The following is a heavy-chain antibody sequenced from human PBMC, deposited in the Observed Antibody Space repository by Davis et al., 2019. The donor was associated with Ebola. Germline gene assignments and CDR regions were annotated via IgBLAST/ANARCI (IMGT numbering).Heavy chain of an antibody. D-gene: IGHD4-17*01. CDR1: GGSISSSNW. J-gene: IGHJ4*02. CDR3: ARGNDYGDYPYNY. Sequence: MPSETLSLTCAVSGGSISSSNWWSWIRQPPGKGLEWIGYIYYSGSTNYNPSLKSRVTISVDTSKNQFSLKLSSVTAADTAVYYCARGNDYGDYPYNYWGQGTLVTVSS. V-gene: IGHV4-61*01. CDR2: IYYSGST.